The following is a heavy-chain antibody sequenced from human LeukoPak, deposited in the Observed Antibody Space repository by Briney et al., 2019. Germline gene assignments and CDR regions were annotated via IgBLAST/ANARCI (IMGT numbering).Heavy chain of an antibody. CDR2: ISYDGSNK. J-gene: IGHJ4*02. Sequence: SGGSPRLSCAASGFTFSSYGMHWVRQAPGKGLEWVAVISYDGSNKYYAASVKGRFTISRDNSKNTLYLQMNSLRAEDTAVYYCAKVGQYYYDSSGYFDYWGQGTLVSVSS. D-gene: IGHD3-22*01. CDR3: AKVGQYYYDSSGYFDY. CDR1: GFTFSSYG. V-gene: IGHV3-30*18.